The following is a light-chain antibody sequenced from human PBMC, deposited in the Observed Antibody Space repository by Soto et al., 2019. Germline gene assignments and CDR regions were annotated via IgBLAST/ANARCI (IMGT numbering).Light chain of an antibody. V-gene: IGKV1-9*01. J-gene: IGKJ1*01. CDR1: QGISSY. CDR2: AAS. CDR3: QQLNSYPPWT. Sequence: IEITQSPSTLSASVGDTVTITCRASQGISSYLAWYQQKPGKAPKLLIYAASTLQSGVPSRFSGSGSGTEFTLTISSLQPEDFATYYCQQLNSYPPWTFGQGTKVDIK.